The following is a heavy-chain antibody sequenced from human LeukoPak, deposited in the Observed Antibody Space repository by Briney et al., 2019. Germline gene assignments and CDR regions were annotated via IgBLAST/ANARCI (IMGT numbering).Heavy chain of an antibody. CDR1: GYTFTSSD. CDR2: MNPNSGNT. V-gene: IGHV1-8*01. Sequence: ASVKVSCKASGYTFTSSDINWVRQATGQGLEWMGWMNPNSGNTGYAQKFQGRVTMTRNTSISTVYMELSSLRAEDTAVYYCARAGQEWFGELGFDYWGQGTLVTVSS. CDR3: ARAGQEWFGELGFDY. D-gene: IGHD3-10*01. J-gene: IGHJ4*02.